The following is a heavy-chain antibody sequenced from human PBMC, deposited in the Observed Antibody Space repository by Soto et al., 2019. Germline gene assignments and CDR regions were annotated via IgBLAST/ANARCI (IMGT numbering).Heavy chain of an antibody. J-gene: IGHJ2*01. CDR2: INPSGGST. Sequence: QVQLVQSGAEVKKPGASVKVSCKASGYTFTSYYMHWVRQAPGQGLEWMGIINPSGGSTSYAQKFQGRVTMTRDTSTTTVYMELSSLRSEDTAVYYCARATMPWYFDLWGRGTLVTVSS. V-gene: IGHV1-46*01. D-gene: IGHD2-2*01. CDR1: GYTFTSYY. CDR3: ARATMPWYFDL.